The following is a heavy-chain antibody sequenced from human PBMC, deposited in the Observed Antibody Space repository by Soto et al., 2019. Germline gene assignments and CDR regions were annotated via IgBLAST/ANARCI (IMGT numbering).Heavy chain of an antibody. Sequence: GGSLRLSCAASGFTFSSYGMHWVRQAPGKGLEWVAVIWYDGSNKYYADSVKGRFTISRDNSKNTLYLQMNSLRAEDAAVYYCAGASRTMDNYYFDYWGQGTLVTVSS. V-gene: IGHV3-33*08. CDR2: IWYDGSNK. CDR1: GFTFSSYG. CDR3: AGASRTMDNYYFDY. D-gene: IGHD3-10*01. J-gene: IGHJ4*02.